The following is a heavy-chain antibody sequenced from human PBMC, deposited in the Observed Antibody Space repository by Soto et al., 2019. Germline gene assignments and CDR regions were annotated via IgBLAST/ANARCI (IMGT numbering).Heavy chain of an antibody. CDR1: GGTFSSYA. CDR3: AREDFDSEIYYGMDV. Sequence: QVQLVQSGSSVKKPGSSVKVSCKASGGTFSSYAISWVRQAPGQGLGWMGGLIPIFNATPYAQKFQGRVTITADESTSTAYMELSSLRSEDTAVYYCAREDFDSEIYYGMDVWGQGTTVTVSS. V-gene: IGHV1-69*01. D-gene: IGHD3-3*01. J-gene: IGHJ6*02. CDR2: LIPIFNAT.